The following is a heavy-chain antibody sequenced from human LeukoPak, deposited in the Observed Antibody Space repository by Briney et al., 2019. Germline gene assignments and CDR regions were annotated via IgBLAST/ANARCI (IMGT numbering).Heavy chain of an antibody. Sequence: GGSLRLSCAASGSTFSSYEMKWVPPAPGEGLERGSYIRSSGSAIYYADSVKGRFTISRDNAKNSLYLQMNSLRAEDTAVYYCAREGVYYDISYYYYYMDVWGKGTTVTVSS. D-gene: IGHD3-9*01. J-gene: IGHJ6*03. CDR3: AREGVYYDISYYYYYMDV. CDR1: GSTFSSYE. V-gene: IGHV3-48*03. CDR2: IRSSGSAI.